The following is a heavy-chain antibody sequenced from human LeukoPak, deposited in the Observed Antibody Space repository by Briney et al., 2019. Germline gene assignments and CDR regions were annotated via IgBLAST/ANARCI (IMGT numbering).Heavy chain of an antibody. D-gene: IGHD1-26*01. Sequence: GGSLRLSCAVSGFTFDHYGMHWVRQAPGKGLEWVAVISHDGSTIYYADSVEGRFTISRDNSKNTLYLQMNSLRAEDTAVYYCARDHVGATTIDYWGQGTLVTVSS. V-gene: IGHV3-30*03. CDR1: GFTFDHYG. J-gene: IGHJ4*02. CDR3: ARDHVGATTIDY. CDR2: ISHDGSTI.